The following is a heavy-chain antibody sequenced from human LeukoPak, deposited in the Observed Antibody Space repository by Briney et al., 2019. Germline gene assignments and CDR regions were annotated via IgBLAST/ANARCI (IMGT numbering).Heavy chain of an antibody. CDR1: GGSISSSSYC. V-gene: IGHV4-39*01. J-gene: IGHJ3*02. CDR2: IYSGGST. CDR3: ARHSRSGSGGYENAFDI. D-gene: IGHD5-12*01. Sequence: PSETLSLTCTVSGGSISSSSYCWDWIRQSPGKGLEWIGNIYSGGSTYYTPSLKSRVTISVDTSKNQFSLKLSSVTAADTAIYFCARHSRSGSGGYENAFDIWGQGTMVTVSS.